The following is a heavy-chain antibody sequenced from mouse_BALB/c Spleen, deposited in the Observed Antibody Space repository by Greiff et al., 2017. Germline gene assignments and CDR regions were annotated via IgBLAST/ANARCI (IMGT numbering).Heavy chain of an antibody. J-gene: IGHJ2*01. Sequence: DVKLQESGPGLVKPSQSLSLTCTVTGYSITSDYAWNWIRQFPGNKLEWMGYISYSGSTSYNPSLKSRISITRDTSKNQFFLQLNSVTTEDTATYYCAREVDYWGQGTTLTVSS. CDR1: GYSITSDYA. CDR2: ISYSGST. CDR3: AREVDY. V-gene: IGHV3-2*02.